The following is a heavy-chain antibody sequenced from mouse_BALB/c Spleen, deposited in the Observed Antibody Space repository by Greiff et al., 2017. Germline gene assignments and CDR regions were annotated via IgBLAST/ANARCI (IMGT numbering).Heavy chain of an antibody. J-gene: IGHJ3*01. CDR3: ANVYDGYYSFAY. D-gene: IGHD2-3*01. Sequence: VQVEESGAELVKPGASVKLSCTASGYTFTSYWMHWVKQRPGQGLEWIGEINPSNGSTNYNEKFKSKATLTVDKSSSTAYMQLSSLTSEDSAVYYYANVYDGYYSFAYWGQGTLVTVSA. CDR1: GYTFTSYW. CDR2: INPSNGST. V-gene: IGHV1S81*02.